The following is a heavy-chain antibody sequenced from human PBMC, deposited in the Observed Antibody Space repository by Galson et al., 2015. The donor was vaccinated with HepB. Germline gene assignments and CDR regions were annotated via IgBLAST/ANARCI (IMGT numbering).Heavy chain of an antibody. CDR3: ARAARNSPYYYYYGMDV. Sequence: QSGAEVKKPGESLRISCKGSGYSFTSYWISWVRQMPGKGLEWMGRIDPSDSYTNYSPSFQGHVTISADKSISTAYLQWSSLKASDTAMYYCARAARNSPYYYYYGMDVWGQGTTVTVSS. CDR2: IDPSDSYT. V-gene: IGHV5-10-1*01. CDR1: GYSFTSYW. D-gene: IGHD4-23*01. J-gene: IGHJ6*02.